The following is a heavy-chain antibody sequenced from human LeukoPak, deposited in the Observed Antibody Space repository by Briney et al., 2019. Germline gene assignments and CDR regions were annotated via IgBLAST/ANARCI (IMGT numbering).Heavy chain of an antibody. J-gene: IGHJ4*02. V-gene: IGHV3-23*01. CDR2: ISGSGGST. D-gene: IGHD3-10*01. Sequence: PGGSLRLSCAASGFTFNNYRVNWVHQAPGKGLEWVSAISGSGGSTYYADSVKGHFTISRDNSKNTLYLQMDSLRAEDTAIYYCAKGSGSGSLDYWGQGTLATVSS. CDR1: GFTFNNYR. CDR3: AKGSGSGSLDY.